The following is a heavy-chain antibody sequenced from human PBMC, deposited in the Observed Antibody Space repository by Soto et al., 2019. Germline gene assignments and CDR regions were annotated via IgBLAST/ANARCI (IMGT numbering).Heavy chain of an antibody. J-gene: IGHJ6*02. D-gene: IGHD6-13*01. CDR2: MNPNSGNT. CDR1: GYTFTSYD. CDR3: ARSAQLVYYYYGMDV. V-gene: IGHV1-8*01. Sequence: GASGKGSCKASGYTFTSYDINWVRQATGQGLGWMGWMNPNSGNTGFAQKFQGRVTMTRNTSISTAYMELSSLRSEDTAVYYCARSAQLVYYYYGMDVWGQGTTVTVYS.